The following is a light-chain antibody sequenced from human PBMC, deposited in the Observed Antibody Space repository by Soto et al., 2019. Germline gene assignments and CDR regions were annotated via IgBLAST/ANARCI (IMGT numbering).Light chain of an antibody. CDR1: QSVLYSSNNKNY. CDR3: QQYYSTPPVT. Sequence: DIVMTQSPDSLAVSLGERATINCKSSQSVLYSSNNKNYLAWYQHKPGQPPKLLISWASIRESGVPDRFSGSGSGTDFTLNIRSLQAEDVAGYYCQQYYSTPPVTFGGGTRVEIK. J-gene: IGKJ4*01. V-gene: IGKV4-1*01. CDR2: WAS.